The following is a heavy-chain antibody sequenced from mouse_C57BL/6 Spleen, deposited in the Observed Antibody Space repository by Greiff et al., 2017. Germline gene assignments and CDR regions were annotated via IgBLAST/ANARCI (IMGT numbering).Heavy chain of an antibody. CDR2: IYPGDGDT. Sequence: QVQLKQSGAELVKPGASVKIPCKASGYAFSSYWMNWVKQRPGKGLEWIGQIYPGDGDTNYNGKFKGKATLTADKSSSTAYMQLSSLTSEDSAVYFCARDGHPGRFAYWGQGTLVTVSA. J-gene: IGHJ3*01. CDR3: ARDGHPGRFAY. D-gene: IGHD2-3*01. CDR1: GYAFSSYW. V-gene: IGHV1-80*01.